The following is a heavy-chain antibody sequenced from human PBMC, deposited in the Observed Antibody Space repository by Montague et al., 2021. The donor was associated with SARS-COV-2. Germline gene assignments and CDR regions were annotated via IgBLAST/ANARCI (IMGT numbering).Heavy chain of an antibody. CDR2: IYDSGST. J-gene: IGHJ4*02. Sequence: SETLSLTCTVSGGSISSSSYYWGWIRQPPGKGLEWIGSIYDSGSTNYNPSLKSRVTISVDTSKTQFSLTLSPVTAADTAVSYCSRSGYYSGSSWMADYWGQGTLVAVSS. CDR1: GGSISSSSYY. D-gene: IGHD3-10*01. CDR3: SRSGYYSGSSWMADY. V-gene: IGHV4-39*01.